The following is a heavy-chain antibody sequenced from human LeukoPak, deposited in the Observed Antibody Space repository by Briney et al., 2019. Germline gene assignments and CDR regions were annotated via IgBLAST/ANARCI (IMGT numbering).Heavy chain of an antibody. CDR1: GFTVSSNY. J-gene: IGHJ5*02. D-gene: IGHD1-26*01. CDR2: IYSGGST. CDR3: ARVSGSYLWWFDP. V-gene: IGHV3-53*01. Sequence: GGSLRLSCAASGFTVSSNYMSWVRQAPGKGLEWVSVIYSGGSTYYADSVKGRFTISRDNSKNTLCLQMNSLRAEDTAVYYCARVSGSYLWWFDPWGQGTLVTVSS.